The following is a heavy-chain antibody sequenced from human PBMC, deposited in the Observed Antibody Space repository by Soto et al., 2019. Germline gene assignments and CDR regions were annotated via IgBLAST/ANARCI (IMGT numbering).Heavy chain of an antibody. D-gene: IGHD3-9*01. CDR1: GYSINSDYY. Sequence: SETLSLTCAVSGYSINSDYYWGWIRQPAGKGLEWIGSIYHSGSTYYNPSLKSRVTISVDTSKNQFSLKLTSVTAADTAVYHCARTGGGYFNFDYSGQGTLLT. V-gene: IGHV4-38-2*01. J-gene: IGHJ4*02. CDR2: IYHSGST. CDR3: ARTGGGYFNFDY.